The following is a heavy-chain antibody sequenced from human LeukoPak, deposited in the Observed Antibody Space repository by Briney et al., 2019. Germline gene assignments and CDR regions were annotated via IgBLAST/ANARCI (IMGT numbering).Heavy chain of an antibody. J-gene: IGHJ4*02. V-gene: IGHV5-51*01. D-gene: IGHD5-18*01. Sequence: GESLKISCKGSGYSFTSYWIGWVRQMPGKGLEWMGIIYPGDSDTRYSPSFQGQVTISADKSISTAYLQWSSLKASDTAMYYCARPRGYQSDQPIEFDYWGQGTLVTVSS. CDR3: ARPRGYQSDQPIEFDY. CDR1: GYSFTSYW. CDR2: IYPGDSDT.